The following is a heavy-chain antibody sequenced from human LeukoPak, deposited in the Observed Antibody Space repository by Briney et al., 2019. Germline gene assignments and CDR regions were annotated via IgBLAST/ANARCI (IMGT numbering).Heavy chain of an antibody. Sequence: GGSLRLSCAASGFTFSSYYMYWVRQAPGKGLEYVSAISSDGGSTYYADSVKGRFTISRDNSKNMLYLQMGSLRAEDMAVYYCAKGAYYYYMDVWGKGTTVTVSS. V-gene: IGHV3-64*02. J-gene: IGHJ6*03. CDR1: GFTFSSYY. CDR3: AKGAYYYYMDV. D-gene: IGHD3-16*01. CDR2: ISSDGGST.